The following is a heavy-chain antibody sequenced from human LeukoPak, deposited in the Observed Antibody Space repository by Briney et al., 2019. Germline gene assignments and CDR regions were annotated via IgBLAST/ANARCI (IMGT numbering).Heavy chain of an antibody. J-gene: IGHJ4*02. V-gene: IGHV4-59*01. CDR1: GDSISGYY. CDR2: VYHTGRT. D-gene: IGHD3-16*01. CDR3: ARHRFGHLFDY. Sequence: ETLSLTCTVSGDSISGYYWSWIRQPPGKGLEWIGYVYHTGRTHYSPSLKSRVTVSLDTSRNQVSLILSSVTAADTAVYYCARHRFGHLFDYWGQGTLVFVSS.